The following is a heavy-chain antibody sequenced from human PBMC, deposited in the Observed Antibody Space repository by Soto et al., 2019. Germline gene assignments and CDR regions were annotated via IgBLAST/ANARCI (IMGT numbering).Heavy chain of an antibody. CDR1: GFTFSSYG. CDR2: ISYDGSNK. Sequence: QVQLVESGGGVVQPGRSLRLSCAASGFTFSSYGMHWVRQAPGKGLEWVAVISYDGSNKYYADSVKGRFTISRDNSNNTLYLQMNSLRAEDTAVYYCAKDQCSGGSCYSGRKFNWFDPWGQGTLVTVSS. V-gene: IGHV3-30*18. D-gene: IGHD2-15*01. J-gene: IGHJ5*02. CDR3: AKDQCSGGSCYSGRKFNWFDP.